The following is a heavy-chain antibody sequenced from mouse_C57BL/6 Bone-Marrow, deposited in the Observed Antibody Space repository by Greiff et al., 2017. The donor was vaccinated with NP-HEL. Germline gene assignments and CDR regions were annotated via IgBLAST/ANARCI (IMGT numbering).Heavy chain of an antibody. CDR3: ARGDGYYLFDY. CDR1: GYTFTSYW. D-gene: IGHD2-3*01. Sequence: QVQLQQSGAELVKPGASVKLSCKASGYTFTSYWMHWVKQRPGQGLEWIGMIHPNSGSTNYNEKFKSKATLTVDKSSSTAYMQLSSLTSEDSAVYYCARGDGYYLFDYWGQGTTLTVSS. V-gene: IGHV1-64*01. J-gene: IGHJ2*01. CDR2: IHPNSGST.